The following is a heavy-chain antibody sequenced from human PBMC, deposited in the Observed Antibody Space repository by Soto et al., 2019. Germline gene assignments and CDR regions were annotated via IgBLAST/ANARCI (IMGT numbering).Heavy chain of an antibody. CDR2: ISYDGSNK. CDR1: GFTFSSYG. Sequence: GGSLRLSCAASGFTFSSYGMHWVRQAPGKGLEWVAVISYDGSNKYYADSVKGRLTISRDNSKNTVYLQMNSQRAEDTDVYYCAKDYPLYVVVPAVSFLGMDVWGQGTTVTVSS. D-gene: IGHD2-2*01. V-gene: IGHV3-30*18. J-gene: IGHJ6*02. CDR3: AKDYPLYVVVPAVSFLGMDV.